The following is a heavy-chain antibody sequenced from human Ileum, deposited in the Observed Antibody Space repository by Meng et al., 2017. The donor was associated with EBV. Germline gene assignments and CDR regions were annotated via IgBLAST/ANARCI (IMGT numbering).Heavy chain of an antibody. D-gene: IGHD5/OR15-5a*01. Sequence: RVEWGGGVVQPGRALRLYCAASGFTLSDYGMHWVRQAPGKGLEWVAVISYDGSTKYYVDSVKGRFTISRDNSKSTLYLQMNSLRDEDTAVYYCAKEEVSRRFDYWGQGTLVTVSS. V-gene: IGHV3-30*18. J-gene: IGHJ4*02. CDR2: ISYDGSTK. CDR1: GFTLSDYG. CDR3: AKEEVSRRFDY.